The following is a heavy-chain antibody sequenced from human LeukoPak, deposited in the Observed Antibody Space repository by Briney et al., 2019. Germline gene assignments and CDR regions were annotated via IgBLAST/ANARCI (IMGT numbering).Heavy chain of an antibody. CDR2: INQDGSEK. Sequence: GGSLSLFCSASGFTFSSYWLTWVRQAPGKGLESVATINQDGSEKYYVVSVKGRFTISKDNAKNSLYLQMNSLTAEDTAVYYCTRDSFWGQGTLVTVSS. CDR3: TRDSF. J-gene: IGHJ4*02. CDR1: GFTFSSYW. V-gene: IGHV3-7*04.